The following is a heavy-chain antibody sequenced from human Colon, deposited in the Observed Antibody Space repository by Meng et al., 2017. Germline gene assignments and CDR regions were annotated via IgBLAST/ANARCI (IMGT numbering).Heavy chain of an antibody. CDR3: ARDSGWYPYYYYYGMDV. D-gene: IGHD6-19*01. V-gene: IGHV3-7*01. Sequence: GESLKISCAASGFTFSSYWMSWVRQAPGKGLEWVANIKQDGSEKYYVDSVKGRFTTSRDNAKNSLYLQMNSLRAEETAVYYCARDSGWYPYYYYYGMDVWGQGTTVTVSS. CDR2: IKQDGSEK. J-gene: IGHJ6*02. CDR1: GFTFSSYW.